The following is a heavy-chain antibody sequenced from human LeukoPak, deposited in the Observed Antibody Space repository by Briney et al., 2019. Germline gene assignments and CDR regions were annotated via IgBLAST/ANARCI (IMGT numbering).Heavy chain of an antibody. Sequence: ASVKVSCKASGYTFTGYYMHWVRQATRQGLEWMVRMNPNSGGTNYAQKFQGRVTMTRDTSISTAYMELSRLRSDDTAVYYCARAMVRGVYWYFDLWGRGTLVTVSS. J-gene: IGHJ2*01. CDR3: ARAMVRGVYWYFDL. V-gene: IGHV1-2*06. CDR1: GYTFTGYY. D-gene: IGHD3-10*01. CDR2: MNPNSGGT.